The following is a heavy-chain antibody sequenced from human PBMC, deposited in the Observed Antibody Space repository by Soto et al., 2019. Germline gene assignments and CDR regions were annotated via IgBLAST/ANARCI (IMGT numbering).Heavy chain of an antibody. Sequence: GESLKISCKCSGYNFTTFWIGWVRQMPGKGLEWMGIIYPGDSETKYSPDFEGQATISADRSTNTAYLQWRSLRASDTAMYYCARLGFPGAIYFDSWGLGTLVTVSS. CDR3: ARLGFPGAIYFDS. J-gene: IGHJ4*02. CDR2: IYPGDSET. CDR1: GYNFTTFW. V-gene: IGHV5-51*01.